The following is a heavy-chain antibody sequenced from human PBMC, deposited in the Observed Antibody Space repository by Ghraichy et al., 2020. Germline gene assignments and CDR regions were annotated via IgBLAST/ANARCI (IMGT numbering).Heavy chain of an antibody. V-gene: IGHV3-48*04. CDR2: IGSGGSSS. CDR1: GFTFSSYS. CDR3: VRDGCNGRTCTFYN. Sequence: GGSLRLSCVATGFTFSSYSMNWVRQAPGKGLEWVSYIGSGGSSSYYADSVKGRFTISRDNAKNSVYLDMNSLRAEDTALYYCVRDGCNGRTCTFYNWGQGALVTVSS. J-gene: IGHJ4*02. D-gene: IGHD2-15*01.